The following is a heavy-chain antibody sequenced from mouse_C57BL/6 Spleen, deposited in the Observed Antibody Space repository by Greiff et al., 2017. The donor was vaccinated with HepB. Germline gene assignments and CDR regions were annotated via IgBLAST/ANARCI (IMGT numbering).Heavy chain of an antibody. Sequence: VQRVESGAELMKPGASVKLSCKATGYTFTGYWIEWVKQRPGHGLEWIGEILPGSGSTNYNEKFKGKATFTADTSSNTAYMQLSSLTTEDSAIYYGARWVYYYCSPLWYFDVWGTGTTVTVSS. V-gene: IGHV1-9*01. CDR3: ARWVYYYCSPLWYFDV. CDR1: GYTFTGYW. D-gene: IGHD1-1*01. CDR2: ILPGSGST. J-gene: IGHJ1*03.